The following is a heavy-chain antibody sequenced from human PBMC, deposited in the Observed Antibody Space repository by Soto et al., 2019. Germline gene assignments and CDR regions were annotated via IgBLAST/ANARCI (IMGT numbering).Heavy chain of an antibody. CDR1: GDTFRFYS. Sequence: QVQLVQSGAEVKRPGSSVKVSCKASGDTFRFYSINWVRQAPGLGLEWMGRVNPILSMSNYAQRFQGRVTMTGDKSTSTAYMELSGLRSEDTAMYYCATSYGSGYRAFDYWGQGALVTVS. V-gene: IGHV1-69*04. CDR2: VNPILSMS. J-gene: IGHJ4*02. D-gene: IGHD3-10*01. CDR3: ATSYGSGYRAFDY.